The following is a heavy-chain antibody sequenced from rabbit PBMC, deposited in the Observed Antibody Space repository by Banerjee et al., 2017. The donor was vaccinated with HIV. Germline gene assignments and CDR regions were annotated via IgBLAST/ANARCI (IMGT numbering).Heavy chain of an antibody. CDR1: GIDFSSYYY. D-gene: IGHD4-1*01. V-gene: IGHV1S40*01. Sequence: TLTCTASGIDFSSYYYMCWVRQAPGKGLEWIACIGAGSSGTTYYASWAKGRFTISKTSSTTVTLQMTSLTAADTATYFCARDLAGVIGWNFGLWGQGTLVTVS. CDR2: IGAGSSGTT. CDR3: ARDLAGVIGWNFGL. J-gene: IGHJ3*01.